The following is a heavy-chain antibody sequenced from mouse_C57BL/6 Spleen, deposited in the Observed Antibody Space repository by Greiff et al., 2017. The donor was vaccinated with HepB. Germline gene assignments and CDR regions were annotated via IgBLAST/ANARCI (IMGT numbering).Heavy chain of an antibody. CDR2: IHPNSGST. V-gene: IGHV1-64*01. CDR3: ARDSKTYWYFDV. D-gene: IGHD2-5*01. J-gene: IGHJ1*03. CDR1: GYTFTSYW. Sequence: VQLQQPGAELVKPGASVKLSCKASGYTFTSYWMHWVKQRPGQGLEWIGMIHPNSGSTNYNEKFKSKATLTVDKSSSTAYMQLSSLTSEDSAVYYCARDSKTYWYFDVWGTGTTVTVSS.